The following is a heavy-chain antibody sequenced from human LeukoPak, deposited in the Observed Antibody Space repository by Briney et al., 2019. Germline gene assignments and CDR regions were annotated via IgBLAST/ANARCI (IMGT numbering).Heavy chain of an antibody. Sequence: SETLSLTCTVSGGSISSSSYYWGWIRQPPGKGLEWFGSIYYSGSTYYNPSLKSRVTISVDTSKNQFSLKLSSVTAADTAVYYCARRLAARAYFDYWGQGTLVTVSS. CDR2: IYYSGST. J-gene: IGHJ4*02. CDR3: ARRLAARAYFDY. V-gene: IGHV4-39*01. CDR1: GGSISSSSYY. D-gene: IGHD6-6*01.